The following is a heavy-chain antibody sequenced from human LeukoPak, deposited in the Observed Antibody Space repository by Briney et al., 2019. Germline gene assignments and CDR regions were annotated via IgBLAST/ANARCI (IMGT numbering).Heavy chain of an antibody. V-gene: IGHV1-8*01. CDR1: GYTFTSYD. CDR3: ARGGGYSDGLYDY. D-gene: IGHD5-18*01. CDR2: INPNGGKT. Sequence: GGSVRVSCAASGYTFTSYDINWVRQTPRQRREWVAWINPNGGKTCYAQTFKGGVTMTRNTSKSTPYLHMSSLRAEDTAVYYSARGGGYSDGLYDYWGQGALVTVSP. J-gene: IGHJ4*02.